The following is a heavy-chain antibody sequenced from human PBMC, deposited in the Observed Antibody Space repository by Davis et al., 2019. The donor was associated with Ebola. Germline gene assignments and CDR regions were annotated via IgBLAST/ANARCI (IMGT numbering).Heavy chain of an antibody. Sequence: GESLKISCVASGFTFDDYAMHWVRQAPGKGLEWVSGISWNSGSIGYADSVKGRFTISRDNAKNSLYLQMNSLRAEDTALYYCAKDPSFRAVEYFQHWGQGTLVTVSS. CDR2: ISWNSGSI. J-gene: IGHJ1*01. CDR3: AKDPSFRAVEYFQH. D-gene: IGHD6-19*01. V-gene: IGHV3-9*01. CDR1: GFTFDDYA.